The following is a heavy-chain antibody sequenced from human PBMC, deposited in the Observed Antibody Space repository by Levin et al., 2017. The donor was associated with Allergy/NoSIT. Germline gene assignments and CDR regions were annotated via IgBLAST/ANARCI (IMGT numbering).Heavy chain of an antibody. CDR3: ARGPSDTAMVTRYYYYMDV. CDR2: IIPILGIA. J-gene: IGHJ6*03. V-gene: IGHV1-69*02. CDR1: GGTFSSYT. Sequence: KVSCKASGGTFSSYTISWVRQAPGQGLEWMGRIIPILGIANYAQKFQGRVTITADKSTSTAYMELSSLRSEDTAVYYCARGPSDTAMVTRYYYYMDVWGKGTTVTVSS. D-gene: IGHD5-18*01.